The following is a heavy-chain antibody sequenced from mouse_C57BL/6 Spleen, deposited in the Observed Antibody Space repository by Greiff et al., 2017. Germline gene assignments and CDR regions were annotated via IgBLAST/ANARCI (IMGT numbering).Heavy chain of an antibody. CDR1: GYTFTSYW. J-gene: IGHJ2*01. Sequence: QVHVKQPGAELVKPGASVKLSCKASGYTFTSYWMHWVKQRPGQGLEWIGMIHPNSGSTNYNEKFKSKATLTVDKSSSTAYMQLSSLTSEDSAVYYCASYYSGGYWGQGTTLTVSS. CDR3: ASYYSGGY. D-gene: IGHD1-1*01. V-gene: IGHV1-64*01. CDR2: IHPNSGST.